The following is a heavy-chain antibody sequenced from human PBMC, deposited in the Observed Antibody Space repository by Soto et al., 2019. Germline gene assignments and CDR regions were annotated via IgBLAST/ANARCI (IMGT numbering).Heavy chain of an antibody. Sequence: ASVKVSCKASGYTFTSYDINWVRQATGQGLEWMGIMNPSGGSTSYAQKFQGRVTMTRDTSTSTVYMELSSLRSEDTAVYYCARDWSSHFDYWGQGTLVTVSS. J-gene: IGHJ4*02. CDR1: GYTFTSYD. D-gene: IGHD1-26*01. CDR3: ARDWSSHFDY. CDR2: MNPSGGST. V-gene: IGHV1-46*01.